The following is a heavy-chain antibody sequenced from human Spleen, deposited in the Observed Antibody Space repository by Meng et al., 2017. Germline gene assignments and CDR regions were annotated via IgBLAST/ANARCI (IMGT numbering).Heavy chain of an antibody. CDR2: INADNGNT. CDR1: GYTFTTHA. Sequence: ASVKVSCKASGYTFTTHAMHWVRQAPGQRLEWMGWINADNGNTKYSQNFQGRVTITTDTSASTAYMELSSLRSEDTAVYYCARGRTLMVYAPQTDAFDIWGQGTMVTVSS. V-gene: IGHV1-3*01. J-gene: IGHJ3*02. CDR3: ARGRTLMVYAPQTDAFDI. D-gene: IGHD2-8*01.